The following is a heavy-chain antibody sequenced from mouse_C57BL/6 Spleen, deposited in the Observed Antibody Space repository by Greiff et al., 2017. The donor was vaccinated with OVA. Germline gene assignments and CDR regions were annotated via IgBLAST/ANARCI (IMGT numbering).Heavy chain of an antibody. Sequence: QVQLQQSGPELVKPGASVKISCKASGYAFSSSWMNWVKQRPGKGLEWIGRIYPGDGDTNYNGKFKGKATLTADKSSSTAYMQLSSLTSEDSAVYFCARDGSSPHWYFHVWGTGTTVTVSS. CDR2: IYPGDGDT. CDR1: GYAFSSSW. V-gene: IGHV1-82*01. CDR3: ARDGSSPHWYFHV. J-gene: IGHJ1*03. D-gene: IGHD1-1*01.